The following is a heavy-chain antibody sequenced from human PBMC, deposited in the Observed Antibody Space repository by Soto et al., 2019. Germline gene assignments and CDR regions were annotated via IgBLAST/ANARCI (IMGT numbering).Heavy chain of an antibody. CDR3: ATLIVVVRNYSHGMDV. CDR1: GGSISRSTP. Sequence: SETLSLTCAVSGGSISRSTPWSWVRQPPGKGLEWIGEIYHSGSTNYNPSLKSRVTISVDKSKNQFSLKLSSVTAADTAVYYCATLIVVVRNYSHGMDVWGQGTTVTVSS. V-gene: IGHV4-4*02. CDR2: IYHSGST. D-gene: IGHD2-15*01. J-gene: IGHJ6*02.